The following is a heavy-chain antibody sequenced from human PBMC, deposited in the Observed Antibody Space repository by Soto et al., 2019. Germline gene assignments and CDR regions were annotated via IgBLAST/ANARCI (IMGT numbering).Heavy chain of an antibody. J-gene: IGHJ6*03. V-gene: IGHV3-48*04. CDR2: ISSSSSTI. Sequence: RLPCAAAGFSFINHNMHWVSKAQGKGLEWVSYISSSSSTIYYADSVKGRFTISRDNAKNSLYLQMNSLRAEDTAVYYCARDFGETKANYYYMDVWGKGTTVTVSS. CDR1: GFSFINHN. CDR3: ARDFGETKANYYYMDV. D-gene: IGHD4-17*01.